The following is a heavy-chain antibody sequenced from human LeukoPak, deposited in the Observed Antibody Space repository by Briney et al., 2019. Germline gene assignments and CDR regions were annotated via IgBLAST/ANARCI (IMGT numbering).Heavy chain of an antibody. Sequence: SVKDSCKASGGTFSSYAISWVRQAPGQGLEWMGGIIPIFGTANYAQKFQGRVTITADESTSTAYMELSSLRSEDTAVYYCAGGRGWFDLLVHRDYYYGMDVWGQGTTVTVSS. J-gene: IGHJ6*02. CDR3: AGGRGWFDLLVHRDYYYGMDV. CDR1: GGTFSSYA. CDR2: IIPIFGTA. D-gene: IGHD3-10*01. V-gene: IGHV1-69*13.